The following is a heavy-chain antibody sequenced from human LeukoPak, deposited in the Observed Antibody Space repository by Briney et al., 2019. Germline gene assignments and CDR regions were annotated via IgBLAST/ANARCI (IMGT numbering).Heavy chain of an antibody. J-gene: IGHJ4*02. CDR3: ARTSFRSTRKIDHFDY. Sequence: GGSLGLSCAASGFTLSSYGMHWVRQAPGKGLEWVAVIWYDGSNKYYADSVKGRFTISRDNSKNTLYLQMNSLRAEDTAVYYCARTSFRSTRKIDHFDYWGQGTLVTVSS. CDR1: GFTLSSYG. D-gene: IGHD2-2*01. CDR2: IWYDGSNK. V-gene: IGHV3-33*01.